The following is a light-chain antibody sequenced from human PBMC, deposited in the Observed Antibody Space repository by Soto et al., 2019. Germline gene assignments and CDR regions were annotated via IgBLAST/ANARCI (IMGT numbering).Light chain of an antibody. J-gene: IGKJ4*01. CDR2: DAS. Sequence: DIQMTQSPSTLSASVGDSVTVTCRASQSVSTRLAWYQQKPGKAPKLLIYDASSLESGVPSRFSGSGSGTEFTLTISSLQPDDFATYYCQQYNSYWLTFGGGTKVDI. CDR3: QQYNSYWLT. CDR1: QSVSTR. V-gene: IGKV1-5*01.